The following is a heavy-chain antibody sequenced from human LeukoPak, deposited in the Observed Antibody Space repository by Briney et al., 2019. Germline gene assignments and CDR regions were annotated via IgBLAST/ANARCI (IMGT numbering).Heavy chain of an antibody. CDR1: GGSISSYY. CDR3: ARAQVHILTGYPGPILYGMDV. V-gene: IGHV4-59*01. CDR2: LYYSGST. J-gene: IGHJ6*02. D-gene: IGHD3-9*01. Sequence: SETLSLTCTVSGGSISSYYWSWIRQPAGKGLEWIGYLYYSGSTNYNPSLKSRVTISVDTSKNQFSLKLSSVTAADTAVYYCARAQVHILTGYPGPILYGMDVWGQGTTVTVSS.